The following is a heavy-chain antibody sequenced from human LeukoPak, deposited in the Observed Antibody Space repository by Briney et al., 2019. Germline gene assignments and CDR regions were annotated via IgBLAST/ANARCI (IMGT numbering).Heavy chain of an antibody. CDR2: ISGSGGST. Sequence: PGGSLRLSCAASGFTFSSYAMSWVRQAPGKGLEWVSAISGSGGSTYYADSVKGRFTISRDNSKNTLYLQMNSLRAEDTAVYYCAKDKRGIRFLEWLRPMDVWGKGTTVTVSS. V-gene: IGHV3-23*01. CDR1: GFTFSSYA. CDR3: AKDKRGIRFLEWLRPMDV. D-gene: IGHD3-3*01. J-gene: IGHJ6*03.